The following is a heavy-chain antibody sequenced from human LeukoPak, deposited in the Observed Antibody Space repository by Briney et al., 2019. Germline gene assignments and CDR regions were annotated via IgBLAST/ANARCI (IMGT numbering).Heavy chain of an antibody. CDR2: ISSSGSTI. Sequence: GGSLRLSCAASGFTFSSYAMNWVRQAPGKGLEWVSYISSSGSTIYYADSVKGRFTISRDNAKNSLYLQMNSLRAEDTAVYYCARLRTSDNYWGQGTLVTVSA. D-gene: IGHD3-10*01. CDR1: GFTFSSYA. CDR3: ARLRTSDNY. V-gene: IGHV3-48*03. J-gene: IGHJ4*02.